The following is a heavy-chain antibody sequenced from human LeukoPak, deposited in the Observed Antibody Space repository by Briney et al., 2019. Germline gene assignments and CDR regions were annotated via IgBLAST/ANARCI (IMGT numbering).Heavy chain of an antibody. Sequence: SETLSLTCTVSGGSISSYYWSWIRQPAGKGLEWIGRIYTSGSTNYNPSLKSRVTMSVDTSKNQFSLKLSSVTAADTAVYYCARVGVGFGDPSPSRPLDYWGQGTLVTVSS. CDR2: IYTSGST. V-gene: IGHV4-4*07. CDR1: GGSISSYY. J-gene: IGHJ4*02. CDR3: ARVGVGFGDPSPSRPLDY. D-gene: IGHD3-10*01.